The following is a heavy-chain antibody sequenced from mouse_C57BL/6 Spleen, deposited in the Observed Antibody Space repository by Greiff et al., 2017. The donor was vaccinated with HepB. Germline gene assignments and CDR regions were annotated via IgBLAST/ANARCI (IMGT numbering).Heavy chain of an antibody. CDR1: GYTFTSYG. CDR3: ARYDYYGSSFYFDY. J-gene: IGHJ2*01. V-gene: IGHV1-81*01. Sequence: VQLKESGAELARPGASVKLSCKASGYTFTSYGISWVKQRTGQGLEWIGEIYPRSGNTYYNEKFKGKATLTADKSSSTAYMELRSLTSEDSAVYFCARYDYYGSSFYFDYWGQGTTLTVSS. CDR2: IYPRSGNT. D-gene: IGHD1-1*01.